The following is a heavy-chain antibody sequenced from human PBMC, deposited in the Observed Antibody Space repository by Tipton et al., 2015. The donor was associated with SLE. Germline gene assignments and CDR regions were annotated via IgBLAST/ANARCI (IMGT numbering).Heavy chain of an antibody. Sequence: TLSLTCTVSGGSISSSSYYWGWIRQPPGKGLEWIGSIYYSGSTYYNLSLKSRVTISVDTSENQFSLKLSSVTAADTAVYYCAKDQVADYDFWSGTSDYWGQGTLVTVSS. CDR2: IYYSGST. D-gene: IGHD3-3*01. V-gene: IGHV4-39*07. J-gene: IGHJ4*02. CDR1: GGSISSSSYY. CDR3: AKDQVADYDFWSGTSDY.